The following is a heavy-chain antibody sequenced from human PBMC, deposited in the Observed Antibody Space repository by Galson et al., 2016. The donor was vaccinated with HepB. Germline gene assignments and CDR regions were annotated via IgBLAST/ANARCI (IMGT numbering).Heavy chain of an antibody. D-gene: IGHD3-16*01. Sequence: SLRLSCATSGFPFSRYWMTWVRQAPGKGLEWVANIRQDESERYYVDSVKGRFTISRDNAKSTLYLKMNSLRAEDTAVYYCARDGGYQSAPSPYGMDVWGQGTTVTVSS. CDR3: ARDGGYQSAPSPYGMDV. J-gene: IGHJ6*02. CDR2: IRQDESER. V-gene: IGHV3-7*03. CDR1: GFPFSRYW.